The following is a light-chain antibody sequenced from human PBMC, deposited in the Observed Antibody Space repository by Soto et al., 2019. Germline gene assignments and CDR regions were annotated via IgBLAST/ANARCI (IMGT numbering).Light chain of an antibody. V-gene: IGLV2-14*01. J-gene: IGLJ1*01. CDR3: SSYTTSNTRQIV. Sequence: QSVLTQAASVSGFPGQSNTISCTGTSSDVGGYNYVSWYQQHPGKAPKFMIYDVSNRPSGVSNRFSGSKSGNTASLTISGLQAEDEADYYCSSYTTSNTRQIVFGTGTKVTVL. CDR1: SSDVGGYNY. CDR2: DVS.